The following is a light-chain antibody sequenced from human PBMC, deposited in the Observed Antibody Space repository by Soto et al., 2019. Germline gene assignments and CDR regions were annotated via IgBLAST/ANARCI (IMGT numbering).Light chain of an antibody. Sequence: ETVMTQSPATLSVSPGERATLSCRASQTVSTNLAWYQQKPGQAPRLLIYSASTRATGIPARFSGSGSGTEFTLTISSLQSEDFAVYFCQQYNSWPPITFGQGTRLEIK. CDR2: SAS. CDR1: QTVSTN. J-gene: IGKJ5*01. V-gene: IGKV3-15*01. CDR3: QQYNSWPPIT.